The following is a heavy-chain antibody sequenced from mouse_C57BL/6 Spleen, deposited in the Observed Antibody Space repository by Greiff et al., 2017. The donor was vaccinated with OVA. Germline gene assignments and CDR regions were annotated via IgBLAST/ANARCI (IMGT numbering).Heavy chain of an antibody. CDR3: TRESNYGGLFDY. V-gene: IGHV5-9-1*02. CDR1: GFTFSSYA. Sequence: EVKLMESGEGLVKPGGSLKLSCAASGFTFSSYAMSWVRQTPEKRLEWVAYISSGGDYIYYADTVKGRFTISRDNARNTLYLQMSSLKSEDTAMYYCTRESNYGGLFDYWGQGTTLTVSS. D-gene: IGHD2-5*01. J-gene: IGHJ2*01. CDR2: ISSGGDYI.